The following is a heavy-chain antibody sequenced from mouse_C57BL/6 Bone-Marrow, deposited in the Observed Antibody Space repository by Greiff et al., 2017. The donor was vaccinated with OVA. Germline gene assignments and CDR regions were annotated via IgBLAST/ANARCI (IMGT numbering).Heavy chain of an antibody. CDR1: GFTFSDFY. J-gene: IGHJ3*01. CDR2: SRNKANDYTT. D-gene: IGHD2-3*01. Sequence: EVNVVESGGGLVQSGRSLRLSCATSGFTFSDFYMEWVRQAPGKGLEWIAASRNKANDYTTEYSASVKGRFIVSRDTSQSILYLQMNALRAEDTAIYYCARDARLLPFAYWGQGTLVTVSA. CDR3: ARDARLLPFAY. V-gene: IGHV7-1*01.